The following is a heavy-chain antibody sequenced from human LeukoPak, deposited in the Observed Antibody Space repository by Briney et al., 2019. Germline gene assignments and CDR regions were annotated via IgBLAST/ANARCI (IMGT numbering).Heavy chain of an antibody. D-gene: IGHD2-15*01. CDR1: GYDFPGWW. V-gene: IGHV5-51*01. CDR2: IYPGDSQT. Sequence: GESLKISCKGSGYDFPGWWIGWVRQMPGKGLEWIAIIYPGDSQTAYRPSFQGQVTISADKSISTTFLQWSSLKASDTAMYCCARSQSGGSLDYWGQGTLVTVSS. J-gene: IGHJ4*02. CDR3: ARSQSGGSLDY.